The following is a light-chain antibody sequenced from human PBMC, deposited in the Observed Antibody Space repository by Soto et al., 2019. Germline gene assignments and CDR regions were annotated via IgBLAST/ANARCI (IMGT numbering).Light chain of an antibody. CDR3: ATWDSSLSVVV. CDR2: DNN. CDR1: TSNIGNNY. Sequence: VLTQPPSVSAAPGQKVTISCSGRTSNIGNNYVSWYQQLPGTAPKLLIYDNNKRPSGIPDRFSGSKSGTSATLGITGLQTGDEADYYCATWDSSLSVVVFGGGTKVTVL. J-gene: IGLJ2*01. V-gene: IGLV1-51*01.